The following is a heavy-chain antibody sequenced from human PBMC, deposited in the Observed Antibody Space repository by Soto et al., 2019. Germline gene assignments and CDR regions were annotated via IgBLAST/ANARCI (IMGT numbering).Heavy chain of an antibody. CDR1: GYTFTAFA. V-gene: IGHV1-3*01. Sequence: QVPLVQSGAEVKKPGASVKVSCKASGYTFTAFAIHWVRQAPGLRPEWMGWINAGNGNTKSSQKFQRRVTITMDTSASTAYMELSSLRSEDTTVYYCAREAPYRGSGMYGDGMHVWGQGTTVTVSS. D-gene: IGHD3-10*01. J-gene: IGHJ6*02. CDR2: INAGNGNT. CDR3: AREAPYRGSGMYGDGMHV.